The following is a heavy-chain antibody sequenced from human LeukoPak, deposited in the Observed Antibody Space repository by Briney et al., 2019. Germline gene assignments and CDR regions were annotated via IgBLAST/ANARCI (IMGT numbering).Heavy chain of an antibody. Sequence: ASVKVSCKASRYTFTGYYMYWVRQAPGRGLEWMGWTNPISGGTNYAQKFQGRVTMTRDTSISTAYMELSRLRSDDTAVYYCARGLSYYDSSTVSFLLPSYYYYMDVWGKGTTVTVSS. V-gene: IGHV1-2*02. CDR3: ARGLSYYDSSTVSFLLPSYYYYMDV. CDR1: RYTFTGYY. D-gene: IGHD3-22*01. CDR2: TNPISGGT. J-gene: IGHJ6*03.